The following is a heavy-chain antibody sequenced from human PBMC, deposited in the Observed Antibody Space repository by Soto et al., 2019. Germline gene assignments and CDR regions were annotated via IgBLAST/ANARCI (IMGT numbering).Heavy chain of an antibody. J-gene: IGHJ4*02. D-gene: IGHD3-16*01. CDR3: ARLNPVRDLGDD. CDR2: INHSGST. CDR1: GGSFSGYY. V-gene: IGHV4-34*01. Sequence: SETLSLTCAVYGGSFSGYYWSWIRQPPGKGLEWIGEINHSGSTNYNPSLKSRVTISVDTSKNQFSLKLSSVTAADTAVYYCARLNPVRDLGDDWGQGTLVTVSS.